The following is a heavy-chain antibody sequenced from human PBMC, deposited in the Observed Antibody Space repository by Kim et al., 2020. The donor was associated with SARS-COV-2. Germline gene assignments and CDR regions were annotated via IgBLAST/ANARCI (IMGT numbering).Heavy chain of an antibody. V-gene: IGHV1-24*01. Sequence: ASVKVSCKVSGYTLTELSMHWVRQAPGKGLEWMGGFDPEDGETIYAQKFQGRVTMTEDTSTDTAYMELSSLRSEDTAVYYCATDWAYLGTNTYYDILTGRHYGYGMDVCGEGATVNVAS. CDR2: FDPEDGET. D-gene: IGHD3-9*01. J-gene: IGHJ6*04. CDR3: ATDWAYLGTNTYYDILTGRHYGYGMDV. CDR1: GYTLTELS.